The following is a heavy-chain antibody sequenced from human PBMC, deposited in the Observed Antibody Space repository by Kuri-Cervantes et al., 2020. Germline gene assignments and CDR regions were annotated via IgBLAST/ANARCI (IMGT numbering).Heavy chain of an antibody. CDR3: AREKLRYFDWFRLFDY. V-gene: IGHV3-30-3*01. Sequence: GESLKISCAASGFTFTSYAMHWVRQAPGKGLEWVAVISSDGNNKYYADSVKGRFTISRDNSKNTLYLQMNSLRAEDTAVYYCAREKLRYFDWFRLFDYWGQGTLVTVSS. CDR1: GFTFTSYA. D-gene: IGHD3-9*01. CDR2: ISSDGNNK. J-gene: IGHJ4*02.